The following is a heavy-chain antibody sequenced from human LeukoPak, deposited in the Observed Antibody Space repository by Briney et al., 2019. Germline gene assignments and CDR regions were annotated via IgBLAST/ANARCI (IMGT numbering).Heavy chain of an antibody. D-gene: IGHD2-21*02. V-gene: IGHV4-4*07. Sequence: SETLSLTCTVSGGSVSSSFWSWIRQPAGKGLEWIGCIYTTGSTNYNPSLKSRVTMSVDTSKNQFSLKLSSVTAADTAVYYCARETDCGQAFDIWGQGTMVTVSS. CDR1: GGSVSSSF. CDR3: ARETDCGQAFDI. J-gene: IGHJ3*02. CDR2: IYTTGST.